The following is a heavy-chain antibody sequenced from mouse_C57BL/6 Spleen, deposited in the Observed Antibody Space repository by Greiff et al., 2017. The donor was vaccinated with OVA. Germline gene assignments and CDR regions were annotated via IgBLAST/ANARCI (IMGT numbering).Heavy chain of an antibody. CDR2: ISYDGSN. Sequence: EVQRVESGPGLVKPSQSLSLTCSVTGYSITSGYYWNWIRQFPGNKLEWMGYISYDGSNNYNPSLKNRISITRDTSKNQFFLKLNSVTTEDTATYYCARNPRWYFDVWGTGTTVTVSS. CDR1: GYSITSGYY. CDR3: ARNPRWYFDV. D-gene: IGHD3-1*01. J-gene: IGHJ1*03. V-gene: IGHV3-6*01.